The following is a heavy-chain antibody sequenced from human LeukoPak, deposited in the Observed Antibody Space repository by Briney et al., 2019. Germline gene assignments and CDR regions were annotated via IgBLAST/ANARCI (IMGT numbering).Heavy chain of an antibody. CDR2: IIPIFGTA. CDR1: GGTFSSYA. D-gene: IGHD3-9*01. CDR3: AISVYDILTGYFPQTHDAFDI. V-gene: IGHV1-69*06. Sequence: SVKVSCKASGGTFSSYAISWVRQAPGQGLEWMGGIIPIFGTANYAQKFEGRVTITADKSTCTAYMELSSLRSEDTAVYYCAISVYDILTGYFPQTHDAFDIWGQGTMVTVSS. J-gene: IGHJ3*02.